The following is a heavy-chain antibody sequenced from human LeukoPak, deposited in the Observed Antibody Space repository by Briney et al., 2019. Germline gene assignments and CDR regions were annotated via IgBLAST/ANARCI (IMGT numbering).Heavy chain of an antibody. CDR3: ARDPYCGSGSYSTFEY. Sequence: GGSLRLSCAASGFTFDDYGMSWVRQAPEKGLEWVSGINWNGDSTGYADSVKGRFTISRDNAKNSLYLQMNSLRAEDTALYHCARDPYCGSGSYSTFEYWGQGTLVTVSS. CDR2: INWNGDST. J-gene: IGHJ4*02. D-gene: IGHD3-10*01. CDR1: GFTFDDYG. V-gene: IGHV3-20*01.